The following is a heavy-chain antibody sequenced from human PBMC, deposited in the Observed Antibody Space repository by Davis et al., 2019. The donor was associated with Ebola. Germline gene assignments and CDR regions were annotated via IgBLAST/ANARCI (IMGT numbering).Heavy chain of an antibody. D-gene: IGHD6-13*01. CDR1: GYTFTSYA. V-gene: IGHV1-3*01. J-gene: IGHJ5*02. Sequence: AASVQVSCKASGYTFTSYAIHWVRQAPGQRLEWMGWINAGNGNTKYSQKFQGRVTITRDTSASTAYMKLSSLRSEDTAVYYCARSPFAPHSSPNWFDPWGQGTLVTVSS. CDR3: ARSPFAPHSSPNWFDP. CDR2: INAGNGNT.